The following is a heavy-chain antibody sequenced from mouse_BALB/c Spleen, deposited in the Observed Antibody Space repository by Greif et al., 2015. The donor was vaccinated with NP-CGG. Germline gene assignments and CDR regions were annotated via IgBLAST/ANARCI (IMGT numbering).Heavy chain of an antibody. J-gene: IGHJ2*01. V-gene: IGHV1S81*02. CDR3: TRSWVDY. CDR1: GYTFTSYY. CDR2: INPSNGGS. D-gene: IGHD4-1*01. Sequence: VQLQQSGAELVKPGASVKLSCKASGYTFTSYYIYWVKQRPGQGLEWIGEINPSNGGSNFNEKFKSKATLTVDKSSSTAYMQPSSLTSEDSAVYYCTRSWVDYWGQGTTLTVSS.